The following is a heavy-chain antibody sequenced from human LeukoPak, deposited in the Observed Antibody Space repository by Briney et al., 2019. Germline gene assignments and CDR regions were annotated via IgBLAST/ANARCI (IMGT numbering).Heavy chain of an antibody. CDR3: AKDKRGYCSGGSCYTNFQH. CDR2: ISYDGSNK. J-gene: IGHJ1*01. D-gene: IGHD2-15*01. Sequence: GGSLRLSCAASGFTFSSYGMHWVRQAPRKGPEWVAVISYDGSNKYNAHSVKGVFTIARENSKNTLYLQMNRLRAEDTAVYYCAKDKRGYCSGGSCYTNFQHWGQGTLVTVSS. CDR1: GFTFSSYG. V-gene: IGHV3-30*18.